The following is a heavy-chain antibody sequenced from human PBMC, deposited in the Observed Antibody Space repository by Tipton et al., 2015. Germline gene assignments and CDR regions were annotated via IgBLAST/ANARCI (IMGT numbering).Heavy chain of an antibody. CDR1: GYSISSGYY. J-gene: IGHJ4*02. D-gene: IGHD3-9*01. CDR3: ACQDYDSLTRDYQTVDY. V-gene: IGHV4-38-2*01. Sequence: TLSLTCDVSGYSISSGYYWGWIRQPPGKGLEWIGSIFHRGDTNYNPSLKSRVTISVDTSKSQFFLKLTSVTAADTAVYYCACQDYDSLTRDYQTVDYWGQGTLVTVSS. CDR2: IFHRGDT.